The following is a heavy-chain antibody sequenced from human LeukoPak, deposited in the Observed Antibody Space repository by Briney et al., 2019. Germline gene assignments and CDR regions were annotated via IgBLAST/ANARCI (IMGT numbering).Heavy chain of an antibody. Sequence: PSETLYLTCTVSGGSISSYYWSWIRQPPGKGLEWIGYIYYSGSTYYNPSLKSRVTMSVDTSKSQFSLKLSSVTAADTAVYYCARRRVDGYNYAFDYWGQGTLVTVSS. CDR1: GGSISSYY. V-gene: IGHV4-59*12. J-gene: IGHJ4*02. CDR2: IYYSGST. D-gene: IGHD5-24*01. CDR3: ARRRVDGYNYAFDY.